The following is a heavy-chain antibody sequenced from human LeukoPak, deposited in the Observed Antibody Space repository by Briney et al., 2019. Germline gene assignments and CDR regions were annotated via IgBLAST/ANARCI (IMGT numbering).Heavy chain of an antibody. CDR1: GGSFSGYC. CDR3: AREFYYNDTGYIDY. CDR2: INHSGSI. D-gene: IGHD3-22*01. V-gene: IGHV4-34*01. J-gene: IGHJ4*02. Sequence: PSETLSLTCAVYGGSFSGYCWSWIRQPPGKGLEWIGEINHSGSINYNPSLKSRVTISVDTSKNQFSLKLSSVTAADTAVYYCAREFYYNDTGYIDYWGQGTLVTVSS.